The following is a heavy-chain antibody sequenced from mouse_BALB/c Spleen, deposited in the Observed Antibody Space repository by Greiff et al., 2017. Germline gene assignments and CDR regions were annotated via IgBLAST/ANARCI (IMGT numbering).Heavy chain of an antibody. Sequence: QVQLQQSGAELAKPGASVKMSCKASGYTFTSYWMHWVKQRPGQGLEWIGYINPSTGYTEYNQKFKDKATLTADKSSSTAYMQLSSLTSEDSAVYYCARGVAGYFDYWGQGTTLTVSS. J-gene: IGHJ2*01. V-gene: IGHV1-7*01. CDR3: ARGVAGYFDY. CDR2: INPSTGYT. CDR1: GYTFTSYW.